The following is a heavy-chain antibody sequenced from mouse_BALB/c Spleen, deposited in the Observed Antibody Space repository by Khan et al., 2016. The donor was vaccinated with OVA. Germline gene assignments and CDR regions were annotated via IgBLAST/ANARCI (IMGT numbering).Heavy chain of an antibody. Sequence: QMQFEESGPGLVQPSQSLSITCTVSGFSLNHYGVHWVRQSPGKGLEWLGVIWSGGSTDYNAAFISRLSISKDNSKSQVFFKMNSLQPNDTAIYYCARNYDYDEGLAYWGQGTLVTGSA. CDR1: GFSLNHYG. CDR3: ARNYDYDEGLAY. V-gene: IGHV2-2*02. D-gene: IGHD2-4*01. J-gene: IGHJ3*01. CDR2: IWSGGST.